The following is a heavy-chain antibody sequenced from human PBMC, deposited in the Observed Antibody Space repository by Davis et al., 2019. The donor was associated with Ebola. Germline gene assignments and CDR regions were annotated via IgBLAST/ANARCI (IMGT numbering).Heavy chain of an antibody. D-gene: IGHD6-19*01. CDR2: INWNGGST. J-gene: IGHJ4*02. Sequence: GESLKISCAASGLTFDDYGMSWVRQAPGKGLEWVSGINWNGGSTGYADSVKGRFTISRDNAKNSLYLQMNSLRAEDTAVYYCARAKQWLVLYYFDYWGQGTLVTVSS. CDR3: ARAKQWLVLYYFDY. CDR1: GLTFDDYG. V-gene: IGHV3-20*04.